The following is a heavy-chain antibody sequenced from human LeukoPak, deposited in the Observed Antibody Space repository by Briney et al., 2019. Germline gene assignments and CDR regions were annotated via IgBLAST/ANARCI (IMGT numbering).Heavy chain of an antibody. J-gene: IGHJ4*02. CDR2: TRSSNGHI. Sequence: GGSLRLSCAASGFTFTSYSMNWVRQAPGKGLEWVSITRSSNGHIYYADSVKGRFTTSRDKAKKSLYLQMNSLRAEDTAVYYCARGEGPSTLDYWGQGTLVTVSS. D-gene: IGHD1-26*01. CDR3: ARGEGPSTLDY. V-gene: IGHV3-21*01. CDR1: GFTFTSYS.